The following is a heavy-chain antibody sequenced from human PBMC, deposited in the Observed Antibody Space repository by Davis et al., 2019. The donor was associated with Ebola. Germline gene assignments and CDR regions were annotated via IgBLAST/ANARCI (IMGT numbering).Heavy chain of an antibody. CDR2: IYPTGNT. D-gene: IGHD3-16*01. V-gene: IGHV4-59*11. J-gene: IGHJ4*02. CDR1: GISIRIHY. CDR3: AERGGSV. Sequence: PSETLSLTCTVSGISIRIHYWSWIRQAPGKGLEWIGAIYPTGNTNYNPSLKSRVTISADTSKNQCSLKLSSVTAADTAMYYCAERGGSVWGQGTLVTVSS.